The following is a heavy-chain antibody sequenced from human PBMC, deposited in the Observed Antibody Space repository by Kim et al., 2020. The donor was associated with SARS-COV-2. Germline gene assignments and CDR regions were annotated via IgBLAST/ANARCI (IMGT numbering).Heavy chain of an antibody. D-gene: IGHD6-19*01. CDR3: AMTVAGTVALGAFDY. Sequence: GGSLRLSCAASGFTFDDYAMHWVRQAPGKGLEWVSLISGEGGSTYYADSVKGRFTISRDNSENSMYLQMKSMRTEDTALYYCAMTVAGTVALGAFDYWG. CDR1: GFTFDDYA. J-gene: IGHJ3*01. CDR2: ISGEGGST. V-gene: IGHV3-43*02.